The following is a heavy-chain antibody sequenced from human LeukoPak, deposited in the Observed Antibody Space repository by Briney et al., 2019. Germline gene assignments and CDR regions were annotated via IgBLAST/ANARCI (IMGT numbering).Heavy chain of an antibody. D-gene: IGHD1-1*01. Sequence: SETLSLTCTVAGGSISSLFRSWIRQPPGKGLEWLGCIDYSGSTQYNPSLKSRVTISVDTSKQQFSLKLSSVTAADTAVYYCARDLELERNRWNYFESWGQGTLVTVSS. CDR2: IDYSGST. J-gene: IGHJ4*02. V-gene: IGHV4-59*11. CDR3: ARDLELERNRWNYFES. CDR1: GGSISSLF.